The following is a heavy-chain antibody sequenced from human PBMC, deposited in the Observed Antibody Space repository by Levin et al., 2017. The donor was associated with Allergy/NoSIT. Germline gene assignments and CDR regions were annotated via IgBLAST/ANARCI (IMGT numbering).Heavy chain of an antibody. CDR1: GFTFHTYG. Sequence: SGFSGFTFHTYGMHWVRQAPGKGLEWVAVISYDGSHQFYVDSVKGRFTISRDNSKNTLYLQMNSLRPDDTALYYFAKDTAGYCRGANCYRTYYYGMDVWGQGTTVTVPS. D-gene: IGHD2-15*01. CDR3: AKDTAGYCRGANCYRTYYYGMDV. CDR2: ISYDGSHQ. J-gene: IGHJ6*02. V-gene: IGHV3-30*18.